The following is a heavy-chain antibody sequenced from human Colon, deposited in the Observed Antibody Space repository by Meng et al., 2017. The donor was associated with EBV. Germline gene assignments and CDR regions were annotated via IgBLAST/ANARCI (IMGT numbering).Heavy chain of an antibody. CDR1: GDSVSNKNKY. CDR3: ARGAYFDY. CDR2: LYYSGST. J-gene: IGHJ4*02. V-gene: IGHV4-39*07. Sequence: QLQLQESGPGLVKPSESLSPTCSVSGDSVSNKNKYWGWIRQPPGKGLEWIGYLYYSGSTYYNPSLKSRVIISVDTSKNQFSLRLNSVTAADTAVYYCARGAYFDYWGQVTLVTVSS.